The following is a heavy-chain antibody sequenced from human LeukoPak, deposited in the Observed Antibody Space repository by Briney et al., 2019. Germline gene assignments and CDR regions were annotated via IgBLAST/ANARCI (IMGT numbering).Heavy chain of an antibody. Sequence: ASVKVSCKASAYTFTSYDINWVRQATGQGLEWMGWMNPNSGNTGYAQKFHGRVTMTRNTSISTAYMELSSLRSEDTAVYYCARQSKLPNYSGRSAVDDAFDIWGQGTMVTVSS. D-gene: IGHD3-22*01. CDR3: ARQSKLPNYSGRSAVDDAFDI. CDR2: MNPNSGNT. CDR1: AYTFTSYD. J-gene: IGHJ3*02. V-gene: IGHV1-8*01.